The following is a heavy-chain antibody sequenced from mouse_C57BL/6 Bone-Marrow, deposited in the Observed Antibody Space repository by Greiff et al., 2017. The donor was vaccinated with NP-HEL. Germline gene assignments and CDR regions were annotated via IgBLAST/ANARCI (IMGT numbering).Heavy chain of an antibody. V-gene: IGHV1-42*01. J-gene: IGHJ2*01. CDR3: ARSHPRGYY. CDR2: INPSTGGT. Sequence: EVQLQQSGPELVKPGASVKISCKASGYSFTGYYMNWVKQSPEKSLEWIGEINPSTGGTTYNQKFKAKATLTVDKSSSTAYMQLKSLTSEDSAVYYCARSHPRGYYWGQGTTLTVSS. CDR1: GYSFTGYY.